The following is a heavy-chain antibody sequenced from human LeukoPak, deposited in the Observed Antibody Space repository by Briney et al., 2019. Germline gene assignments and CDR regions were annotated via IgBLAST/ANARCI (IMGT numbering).Heavy chain of an antibody. J-gene: IGHJ3*02. CDR2: IYPGDSDT. CDR3: ARSETTTHDAFDI. V-gene: IGHV5-51*01. Sequence: GESLKISCKGSGYSFTSYWIGWVRQMPGKGLEWMGIIYPGDSDTRYSPSFQGQVTISADKSISTAYLQWSSLKASATAMYYCARSETTTHDAFDIWGQGTMVTVSS. CDR1: GYSFTSYW. D-gene: IGHD1-1*01.